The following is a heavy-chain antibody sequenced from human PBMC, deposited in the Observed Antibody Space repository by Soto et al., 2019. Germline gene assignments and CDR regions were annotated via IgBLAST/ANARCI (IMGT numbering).Heavy chain of an antibody. CDR3: AISWIHLQFFRY. J-gene: IGHJ4*02. D-gene: IGHD5-18*01. V-gene: IGHV1-3*01. CDR2: INAGDGDT. CDR1: GYTFARYA. Sequence: ASVKVSCKASGYTFARYAMHWVRQAPGQRLEWMGWINAGDGDTKYSQKFQGRVTITRDTSASTAYMELNSLKSEDTAIYYCAISWIHLQFFRYWGRGTLVTVSS.